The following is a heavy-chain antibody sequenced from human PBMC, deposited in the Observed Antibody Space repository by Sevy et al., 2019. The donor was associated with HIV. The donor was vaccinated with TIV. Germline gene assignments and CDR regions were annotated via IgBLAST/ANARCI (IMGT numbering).Heavy chain of an antibody. CDR1: GFTFSNYF. CDR2: CSSGSSYI. J-gene: IGHJ4*02. V-gene: IGHV3-21*01. D-gene: IGHD3-10*01. CDR3: ARGDYYGSLYYFDY. Sequence: GGSLRLSCAASGFTFSNYFMNWVRQAPGKGLEWVSSCSSGSSYIFYADSLKGRFTISRDNAKNSLYLHMNSLRAEDTAVYYCARGDYYGSLYYFDYWGPGTLVTVS.